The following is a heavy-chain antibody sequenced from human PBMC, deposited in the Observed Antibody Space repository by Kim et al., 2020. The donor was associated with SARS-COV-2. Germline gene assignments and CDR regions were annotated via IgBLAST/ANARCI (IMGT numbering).Heavy chain of an antibody. CDR2: INPSGDST. V-gene: IGHV1-46*01. Sequence: ASVKVSCKASGYTFTRYYIHWVRQAPGQGLEWLGVINPSGDSTSYAQKFRGRVTVTRDTSTSTVYMELTTLTSDDTAVYYCTGEPIGTGSLDYWGQGTLV. CDR3: TGEPIGTGSLDY. D-gene: IGHD1-26*01. J-gene: IGHJ4*02. CDR1: GYTFTRYY.